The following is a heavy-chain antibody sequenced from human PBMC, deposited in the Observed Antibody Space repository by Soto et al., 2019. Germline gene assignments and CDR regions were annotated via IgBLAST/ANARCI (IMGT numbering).Heavy chain of an antibody. CDR3: ARDREEFFGWFDP. D-gene: IGHD1-26*01. Sequence: SETLSLTCTVSGGSISSGGYYWSWIRQHPGKGLEWIGYIYYSGSTYYNPSLKSRVTISVDTSKNQFSLKLSSVTAADTAVYYCARDREEFFGWFDPWGQGTLVTVSS. J-gene: IGHJ5*02. V-gene: IGHV4-31*03. CDR1: GGSISSGGYY. CDR2: IYYSGST.